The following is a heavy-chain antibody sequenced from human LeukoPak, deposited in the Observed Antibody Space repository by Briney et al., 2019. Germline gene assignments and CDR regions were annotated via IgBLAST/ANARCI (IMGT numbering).Heavy chain of an antibody. CDR2: IYYSGST. J-gene: IGHJ4*02. Sequence: PSETLSLTCTVSGGSIGSYYWSWIRQPPGKGLECIGYIYYSGSTNYNPSLKSRVTISVDTSKNQFSLKLNSVTAEDTAVYYCARDPPGSGSYYDYWGQGTLVTVSS. CDR3: ARDPPGSGSYYDY. D-gene: IGHD3-10*01. V-gene: IGHV4-59*01. CDR1: GGSIGSYY.